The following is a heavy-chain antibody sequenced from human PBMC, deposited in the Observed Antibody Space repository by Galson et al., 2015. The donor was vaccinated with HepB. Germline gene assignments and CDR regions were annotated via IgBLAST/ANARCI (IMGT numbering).Heavy chain of an antibody. CDR1: GFTFSFYS. J-gene: IGHJ5*02. Sequence: SLRLSCAASGFTFSFYSMSWVRQAPGKGLEWVSYIRGGSTTIYYADSAKGRFIISRDNAKNSLYLQMNSLRAEDTAVYYCARAGGNLSMFSAWGQGTLVTVSS. D-gene: IGHD3-10*02. CDR3: ARAGGNLSMFSA. V-gene: IGHV3-48*01. CDR2: IRGGSTTI.